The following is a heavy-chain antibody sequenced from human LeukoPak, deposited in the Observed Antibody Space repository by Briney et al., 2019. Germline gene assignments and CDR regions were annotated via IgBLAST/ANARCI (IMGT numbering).Heavy chain of an antibody. CDR3: ARVGVVVPSAWFDP. V-gene: IGHV1-18*01. CDR1: VYTPAISG. CDR2: ISPNNGNT. J-gene: IGHJ5*02. Sequence: ASAKDSCKAPVYTPAISGISRGPQGPEQGGEWRGWISPNNGNTKYAQSLQGRVTMTTDTSTSTAYMELRSLRSDDTAVYYCARVGVVVPSAWFDPWGQGTLVTVSS. D-gene: IGHD2-2*01.